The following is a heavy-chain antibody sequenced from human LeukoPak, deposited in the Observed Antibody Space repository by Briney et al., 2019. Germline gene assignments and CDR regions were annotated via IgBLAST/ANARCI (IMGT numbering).Heavy chain of an antibody. J-gene: IGHJ4*02. Sequence: TGGSLRLSCAASGFTFSNYGMHWVRQAPGKGLEWVALISYDGSNKYFADSVKGRFTISRDNSKNTLYLQMHSLRADDTAVYYCAKDNVAAAGRYFDYWGQGTLVTVSS. CDR3: AKDNVAAAGRYFDY. D-gene: IGHD6-13*01. V-gene: IGHV3-30*18. CDR2: ISYDGSNK. CDR1: GFTFSNYG.